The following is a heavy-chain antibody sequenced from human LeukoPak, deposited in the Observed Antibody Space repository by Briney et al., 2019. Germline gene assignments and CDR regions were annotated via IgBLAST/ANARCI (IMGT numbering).Heavy chain of an antibody. J-gene: IGHJ4*02. D-gene: IGHD4-17*01. CDR2: ISYDGSNK. Sequence: TGGSLRLSCTASGFTFNHYAMHWVPQAPGKGLEWMAVISYDGSNKDYADSVKGRFTISRDNSNLTMYLQINSLRGEDTAVYHCARGSSWYGDPRGFDNWGQGALVTVSS. V-gene: IGHV3-30*04. CDR1: GFTFNHYA. CDR3: ARGSSWYGDPRGFDN.